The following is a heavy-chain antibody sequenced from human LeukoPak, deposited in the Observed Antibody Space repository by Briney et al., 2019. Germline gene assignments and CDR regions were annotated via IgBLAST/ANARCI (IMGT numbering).Heavy chain of an antibody. CDR1: GFTFSSYW. V-gene: IGHV3-7*01. CDR2: IKQDGSGK. CDR3: ARDGYCSGGSCYPNWFDP. J-gene: IGHJ5*02. Sequence: GGSLRLSCAASGFTFSSYWMSWVRQAPGKGLEWVANIKQDGSGKYYVDSVKGRFTISRDNAKNSLYLQMNSLRAEDTAVYYCARDGYCSGGSCYPNWFDPWGQGTLVTVSS. D-gene: IGHD2-15*01.